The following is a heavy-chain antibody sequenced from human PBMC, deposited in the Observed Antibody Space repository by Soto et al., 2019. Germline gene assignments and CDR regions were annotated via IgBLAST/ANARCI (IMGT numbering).Heavy chain of an antibody. CDR3: ARQGFGPLHGLVDV. J-gene: IGHJ6*02. V-gene: IGHV4-59*08. CDR2: VHHSWGS. Sequence: QVQLQESGPGLVKPSETLSLSCTVSGGSISSYYWSWVRQSQGKRMEWIGYVHHSWGSSYNPSLQSQAAISLDTPKSQFSRPVTSGTATDAAVYYCARQGFGPLHGLVDVWGQGTTVTVSS. CDR1: GGSISSYY. D-gene: IGHD3-10*01.